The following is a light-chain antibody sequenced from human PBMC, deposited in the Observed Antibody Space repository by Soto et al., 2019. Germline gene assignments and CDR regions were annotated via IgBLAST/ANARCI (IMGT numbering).Light chain of an antibody. Sequence: EIVLTQSPGTLSLPPGERATLSCRASQSVRSSYLAWYQQKFGQAPRLFIYGASSRATGIPDRFSGSGSGTDFTLTISRLEPEDFAVYYCQQYGSSSWTFGQGTKV. CDR1: QSVRSSY. CDR3: QQYGSSSWT. J-gene: IGKJ1*01. CDR2: GAS. V-gene: IGKV3-20*01.